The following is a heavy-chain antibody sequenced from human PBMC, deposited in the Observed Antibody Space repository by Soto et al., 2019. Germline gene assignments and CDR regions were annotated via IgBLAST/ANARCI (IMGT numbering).Heavy chain of an antibody. D-gene: IGHD3-10*01. V-gene: IGHV4-31*03. CDR2: IYYSGST. J-gene: IGHJ4*02. CDR1: GGSISSGGYY. CDR3: ATYGSGTYKPTTFDY. Sequence: QVQLQESGPGLVKPSQTLSLTCTVSGGSISSGGYYWSWIRQHPGKGLEWIGYIYYSGSTYYNPSLKSRVTISVDTSKNQFSLKLSSVTAEDTAVYYCATYGSGTYKPTTFDYWGQGTLVTVSS.